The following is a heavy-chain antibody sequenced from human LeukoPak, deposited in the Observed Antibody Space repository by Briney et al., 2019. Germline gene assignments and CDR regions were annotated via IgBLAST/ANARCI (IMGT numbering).Heavy chain of an antibody. CDR2: VYSSGSS. Sequence: SETLSLTCTVSGGSISSSNDYCGWIRRAPGKGLEWIGSVYSSGSSLYNPPLRSRVTVSVDTSKSQFFLRLSSVTAADTAVYYCARRPPNVNWFDPWGQGALVTVSS. CDR3: ARRPPNVNWFDP. J-gene: IGHJ5*02. V-gene: IGHV4-39*01. CDR1: GGSISSSNDY.